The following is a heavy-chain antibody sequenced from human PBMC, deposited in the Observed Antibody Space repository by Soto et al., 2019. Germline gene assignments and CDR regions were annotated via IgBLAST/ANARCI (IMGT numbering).Heavy chain of an antibody. CDR1: GFTFSNAW. J-gene: IGHJ5*02. V-gene: IGHV3-15*01. Sequence: GGSLRLSCAASGFTFSNAWMSWVRQAPGKGLEWVGRIKSKTDGGTTDYAAPVKGRFTISRDDSKNTLYLQMNSLKTEDTAVNYCTTDRPYHWFDPWGQGTLVTVSS. CDR2: IKSKTDGGTT. CDR3: TTDRPYHWFDP.